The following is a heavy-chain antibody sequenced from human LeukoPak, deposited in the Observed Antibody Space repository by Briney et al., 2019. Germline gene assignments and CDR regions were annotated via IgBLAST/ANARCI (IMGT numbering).Heavy chain of an antibody. J-gene: IGHJ4*02. CDR1: GYTFTGYY. CDR2: INPNSGGT. Sequence: ASVKVSCKASGYTFTGYYMHWVRQAPGQGLEGMGWINPNSGGTNYAQKSQGRVTMTRDTSISTAYTELSRLRSDDTAVYYCATDIAVAGKGTYYFDYWGQGTLVTVSS. D-gene: IGHD6-19*01. V-gene: IGHV1-2*02. CDR3: ATDIAVAGKGTYYFDY.